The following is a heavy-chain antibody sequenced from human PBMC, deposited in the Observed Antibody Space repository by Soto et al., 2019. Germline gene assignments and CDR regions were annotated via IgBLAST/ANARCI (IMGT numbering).Heavy chain of an antibody. V-gene: IGHV3-23*01. CDR2: ISGRAGNT. Sequence: PGGSLRLSCEASGFTFASYSMTWVRQAPGKGLEWASVISGRAGNTYYADSVKGRFAISRDDSKNTLYLHMSSLRAEDTALYYCAKDRYCSSTSCSSLDSWGQGTLVTVSS. CDR3: AKDRYCSSTSCSSLDS. D-gene: IGHD2-2*01. CDR1: GFTFASYS. J-gene: IGHJ4*02.